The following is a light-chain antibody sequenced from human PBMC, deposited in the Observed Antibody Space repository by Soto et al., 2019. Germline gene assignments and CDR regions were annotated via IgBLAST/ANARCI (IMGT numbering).Light chain of an antibody. Sequence: ERVMTHSRATLSVSPGERATLSCRASQSVSSKVAWYQQKPGQAPRLLIYGASNRATGIPDRFSGSGSGTDFTLTISRLEPEDFAVYYCQQYGSSPSITFGQGTRLEIK. J-gene: IGKJ5*01. CDR1: QSVSSK. CDR2: GAS. V-gene: IGKV3-20*01. CDR3: QQYGSSPSIT.